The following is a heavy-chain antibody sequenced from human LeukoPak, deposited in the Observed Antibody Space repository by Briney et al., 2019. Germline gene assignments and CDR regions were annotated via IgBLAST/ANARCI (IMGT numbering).Heavy chain of an antibody. J-gene: IGHJ1*01. CDR1: GFTFNRCW. D-gene: IGHD7-27*01. Sequence: PGGSLRLSCVVSGFTFNRCWMNWVRQAPGKGLEWVAHINPDGRDTYYVDSVKGRFTISRDNAQNSMYLQMNSLRVEDVDVYYCTSWGGTSAGYFQRWGQGTLVTVSS. CDR3: TSWGGTSAGYFQR. CDR2: INPDGRDT. V-gene: IGHV3-7*01.